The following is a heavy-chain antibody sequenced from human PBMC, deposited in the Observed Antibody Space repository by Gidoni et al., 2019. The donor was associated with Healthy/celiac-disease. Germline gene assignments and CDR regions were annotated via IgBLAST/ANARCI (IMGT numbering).Heavy chain of an antibody. D-gene: IGHD3-3*01. V-gene: IGHV4-34*01. J-gene: IGHJ4*02. Sequence: STNYNPSLKSRVTISVDTSKNQFSLKLSSVTAADTAVYYCARGSRKGRSSEAIFGVVIPPRRYYFDYWGQGTLVTVSS. CDR3: ARGSRKGRSSEAIFGVVIPPRRYYFDY. CDR2: ST.